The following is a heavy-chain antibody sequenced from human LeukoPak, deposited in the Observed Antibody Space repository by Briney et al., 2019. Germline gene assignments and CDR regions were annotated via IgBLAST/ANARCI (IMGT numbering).Heavy chain of an antibody. V-gene: IGHV4-59*01. CDR3: ASTGYDFWSGYYSYFDY. CDR2: IYYSGST. CDR1: GGSISSYY. J-gene: IGHJ4*02. D-gene: IGHD3-3*01. Sequence: SETLSLTCTVSGGSISSYYWSWIRQPPGKGLEWIGYIYYSGSTNYNPSLKSRVTISADTSKNQFSLKLSSVTAADTAVYYCASTGYDFWSGYYSYFDYWGQGTLVTVSS.